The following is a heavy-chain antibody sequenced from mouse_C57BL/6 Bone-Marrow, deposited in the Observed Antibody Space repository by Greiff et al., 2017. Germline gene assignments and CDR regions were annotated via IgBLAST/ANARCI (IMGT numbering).Heavy chain of an antibody. D-gene: IGHD1-1*01. Sequence: QVQLQQPGAELVKPGASVKLSCKASGYTFTSYWMHWVKQRPGRGLEWIGRIDPNSGGTKYNEKFKSKATLTVDKPSSSAYMQLSSLTSEDSAVYYCSRSRITTVVDYLDYWGQGTTLTVSS. V-gene: IGHV1-72*01. CDR3: SRSRITTVVDYLDY. CDR1: GYTFTSYW. J-gene: IGHJ2*01. CDR2: IDPNSGGT.